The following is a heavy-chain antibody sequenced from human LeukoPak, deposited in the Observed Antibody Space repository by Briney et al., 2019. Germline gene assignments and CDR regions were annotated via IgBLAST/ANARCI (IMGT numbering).Heavy chain of an antibody. CDR1: GDTFTNYG. D-gene: IGHD1-1*01. CDR3: ARDQQLYYYYMDV. CDR2: ISAYNGNT. J-gene: IGHJ6*03. Sequence: ASVKVSCKASGDTFTNYGISWVRQAPGQGLEWMGWISAYNGNTNYAQKLQGRVTMTTDTSTSTAYMELRSLRSDDMAVYYCARDQQLYYYYMDVWGKGTTVTISS. V-gene: IGHV1-18*03.